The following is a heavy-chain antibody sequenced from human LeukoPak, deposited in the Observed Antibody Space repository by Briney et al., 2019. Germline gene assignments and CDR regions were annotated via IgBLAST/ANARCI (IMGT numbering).Heavy chain of an antibody. CDR3: AGQLTYYYGSGSYYSRRGWFDP. Sequence: PSQTLSLTCTVSGGSISSGDYYWSWIRQPPGKGLEWIGYIYYSGSTYYNPSLKSRVTISVDTSKNQFSLKLSSVTAADTAVYYCAGQLTYYYGSGSYYSRRGWFDPWGQGTLVTVSS. CDR2: IYYSGST. CDR1: GGSISSGDYY. J-gene: IGHJ5*02. V-gene: IGHV4-30-4*01. D-gene: IGHD3-10*01.